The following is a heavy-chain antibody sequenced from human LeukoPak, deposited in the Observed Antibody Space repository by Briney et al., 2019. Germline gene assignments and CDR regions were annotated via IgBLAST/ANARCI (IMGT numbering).Heavy chain of an antibody. CDR2: ISSSSSYI. D-gene: IGHD2-2*01. CDR3: AKGRPAALGLGV. V-gene: IGHV3-21*01. CDR1: GFTFSSYS. J-gene: IGHJ4*03. Sequence: GGSLRLSCAASGFTFSSYSMNWVRQAPGKGLEWVSSISSSSSYIYYADSVKGRFTISRDNSKNTLYLQMNSLRAEDTAVYYRAKGRPAALGLGVWGPGFLV.